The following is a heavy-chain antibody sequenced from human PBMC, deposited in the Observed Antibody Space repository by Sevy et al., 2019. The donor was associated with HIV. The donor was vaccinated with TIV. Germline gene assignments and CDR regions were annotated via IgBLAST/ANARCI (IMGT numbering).Heavy chain of an antibody. CDR2: ISYDGSNK. D-gene: IGHD5-12*01. CDR1: GFTFSSYA. J-gene: IGHJ6*02. V-gene: IGHV3-30-3*01. CDR3: ARGDPWHPGIVATIVGYYYGMDV. Sequence: GGSLRLSCAASGFTFSSYAMHWVCQAPGKGLEWVAVISYDGSNKYYADSVKGRFTISRDNSKNTLYLQMNSLRAEDTAVYYCARGDPWHPGIVATIVGYYYGMDVWGQGTTVTVSS.